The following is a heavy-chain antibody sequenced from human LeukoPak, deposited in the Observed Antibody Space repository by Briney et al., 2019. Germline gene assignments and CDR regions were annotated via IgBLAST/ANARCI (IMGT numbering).Heavy chain of an antibody. CDR1: GGSFSVYY. D-gene: IGHD6-19*01. CDR3: AREGIAVARRGFDY. V-gene: IGHV4-34*01. Sequence: SETLSLTCAVYGGSFSVYYWSWIRQPPGKGLEWMGEINHSGSTNYNPSLKSRVTISVDTSKNQFSLKLSSVTAADTAVYYCAREGIAVARRGFDYWGQGTLVTVSS. J-gene: IGHJ4*02. CDR2: INHSGST.